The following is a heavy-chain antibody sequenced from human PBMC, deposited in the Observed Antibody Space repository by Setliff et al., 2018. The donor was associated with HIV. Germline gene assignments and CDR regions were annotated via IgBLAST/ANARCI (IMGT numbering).Heavy chain of an antibody. CDR2: IDWDMGSI. V-gene: IGHV3-9*01. CDR3: AKLYWAGACYSSEWDFFDY. Sequence: LRLSCAASGFTFADYAMHWVRQTPGKGLEWVAGIDWDMGSIDYADSVKGRFTISRDNAKNSLYLQMNSLRVEDTALYYCAKLYWAGACYSSEWDFFDYWGQGTLVTVSS. CDR1: GFTFADYA. D-gene: IGHD2-21*02. J-gene: IGHJ4*02.